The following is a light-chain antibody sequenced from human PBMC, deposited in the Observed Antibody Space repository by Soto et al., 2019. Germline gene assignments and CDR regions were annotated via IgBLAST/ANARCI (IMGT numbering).Light chain of an antibody. CDR1: QSISSW. CDR2: DAS. V-gene: IGKV1-5*01. J-gene: IGKJ2*01. CDR3: QQYNSYLMYT. Sequence: DIPMTQSPSTLSASVGDRVTITCRASQSISSWLAWYQQKPGKAPKLLIYDASSLESGVPSRFSGSGSGTEFTLTISSLQPDDFATYYCQQYNSYLMYTFGQGTKLEIK.